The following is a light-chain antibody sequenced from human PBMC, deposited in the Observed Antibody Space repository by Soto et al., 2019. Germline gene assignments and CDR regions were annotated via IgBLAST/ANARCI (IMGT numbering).Light chain of an antibody. CDR1: QGISSY. CDR2: AAS. Sequence: IQLTQSPSSLSASVGDRVTITCRASQGISSYLAWYQQKPGKVPKLLIYAASTLQSGVPSRFSDSGSCTDFTRTISSLPPEDFATYYCQQLNSYPYTFGQGTKLEIK. J-gene: IGKJ2*01. CDR3: QQLNSYPYT. V-gene: IGKV1-9*01.